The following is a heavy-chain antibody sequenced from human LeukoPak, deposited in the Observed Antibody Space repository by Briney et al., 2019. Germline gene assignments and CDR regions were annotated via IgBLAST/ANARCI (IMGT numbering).Heavy chain of an antibody. CDR3: ARERHRTRGFDY. J-gene: IGHJ4*02. Sequence: GGSLRLSCAASGFTVSSNYMSWVRQAPGEGLEWVSVIYSGGSTYYADSVKGRFTISRDNSKNTLYLQMNSLRAEDTAVYYCARERHRTRGFDYWGQGTLVTVSS. CDR2: IYSGGST. D-gene: IGHD3-10*01. CDR1: GFTVSSNY. V-gene: IGHV3-66*01.